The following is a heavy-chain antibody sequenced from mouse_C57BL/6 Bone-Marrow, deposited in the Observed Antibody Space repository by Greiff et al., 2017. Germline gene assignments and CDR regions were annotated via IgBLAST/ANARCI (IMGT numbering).Heavy chain of an antibody. CDR2: ISSGGDYI. J-gene: IGHJ4*01. CDR1: GFTFSSYA. CDR3: TEITGLAMDY. V-gene: IGHV5-9-1*02. D-gene: IGHD4-1*01. Sequence: EVKLMESGGDLVKPGGSLKLSCAASGFTFSSYAMSWVRQTPEKRLEWVAYISSGGDYIYYADTVKGRFTISRDNARNTLYLQMSSLKSEDTDMYYCTEITGLAMDYWGQGTSVTVSS.